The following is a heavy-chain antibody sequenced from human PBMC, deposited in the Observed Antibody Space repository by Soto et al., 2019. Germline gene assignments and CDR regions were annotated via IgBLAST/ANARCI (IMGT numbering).Heavy chain of an antibody. D-gene: IGHD3-3*01. CDR2: IYYSGST. Sequence: PSETLSLTCTVSGGSISSGGYYWSWIRQHPGKGLEWIGYIYYSGSTYYNPSLKSRVTISVDTSKNQFSLKLSSVTAADTAVYYCARAKDDFWSGYYTGMGYYFDYWGQGTLVNVSS. CDR3: ARAKDDFWSGYYTGMGYYFDY. J-gene: IGHJ4*02. V-gene: IGHV4-31*03. CDR1: GGSISSGGYY.